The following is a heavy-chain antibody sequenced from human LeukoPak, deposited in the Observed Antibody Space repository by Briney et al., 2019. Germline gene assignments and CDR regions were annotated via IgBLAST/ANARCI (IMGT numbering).Heavy chain of an antibody. D-gene: IGHD3-22*01. CDR2: IYYSGTT. J-gene: IGHJ4*02. CDR1: GDSVSSDSYY. CDR3: ARDSGGYYDSSGYFDH. Sequence: SETLSLTCTVSGDSVSSDSYYWNWIRQPPGKGLEWIGYIYYSGTTKQNPSLKSRVTLSVDTSKNQLYLKLNSVTAADTAVYYCARDSGGYYDSSGYFDHWGQGTLVTVSS. V-gene: IGHV4-61*01.